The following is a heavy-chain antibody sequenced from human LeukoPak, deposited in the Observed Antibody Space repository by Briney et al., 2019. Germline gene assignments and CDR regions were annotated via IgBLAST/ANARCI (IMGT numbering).Heavy chain of an antibody. CDR3: ARYDDYGDYPHDY. CDR1: GITFSSYS. CDR2: ISSSSSTI. D-gene: IGHD4-17*01. J-gene: IGHJ4*02. V-gene: IGHV3-48*01. Sequence: GGSLRLSCAASGITFSSYSMNWVRQAPGKGLEWISYISSSSSTIYYADSVKGRFTISRDNAKNSLYLQMNSLGAEDTAVYYCARYDDYGDYPHDYWGQGTLVTVPS.